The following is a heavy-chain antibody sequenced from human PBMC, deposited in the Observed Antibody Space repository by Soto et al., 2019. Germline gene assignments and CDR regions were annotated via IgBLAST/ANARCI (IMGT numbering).Heavy chain of an antibody. Sequence: PGGSLRLSCAASGFTFSSYAMHWVRQAPGKGLEWVAVISYDGSNKYYADSVKGRFTISRDNSKNTLYLQMNSLRAGDTAVYYCARDGGYRYGSDFDYWGQGTLVTVSS. CDR1: GFTFSSYA. V-gene: IGHV3-30-3*01. CDR3: ARDGGYRYGSDFDY. J-gene: IGHJ4*02. CDR2: ISYDGSNK. D-gene: IGHD5-18*01.